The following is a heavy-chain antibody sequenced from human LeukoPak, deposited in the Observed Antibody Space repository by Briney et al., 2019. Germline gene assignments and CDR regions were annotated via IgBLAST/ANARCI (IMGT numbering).Heavy chain of an antibody. CDR1: GFTFSSYE. Sequence: GSLRLSCAASGFTFSSYEMNWVRQAPGKGLERVSYISSSGSTIYYADSVKGRFTISRDNAKNSLYLQMNSLRAEDTAVYYCAREVLSTGFPIGTYYYDSSGYRRHFDYWGQGTLVTVSS. CDR2: ISSSGSTI. J-gene: IGHJ4*02. CDR3: AREVLSTGFPIGTYYYDSSGYRRHFDY. D-gene: IGHD3-22*01. V-gene: IGHV3-48*03.